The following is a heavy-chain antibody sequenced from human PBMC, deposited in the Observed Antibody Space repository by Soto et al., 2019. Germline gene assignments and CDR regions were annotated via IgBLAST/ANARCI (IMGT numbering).Heavy chain of an antibody. CDR2: SRDKPQGYST. V-gene: IGHV3-72*01. D-gene: IGHD3-22*01. J-gene: IGHJ4*02. Sequence: GGSRTLSWAVAGFTLTNHYIDWVRQAPGKGLEWVGRSRDKPQGYSTAYAASVKGRFTTSRDESKNSAYLQMNSLKTEDTAVFYCVRATYFSDSCGYTRCLDCCGQATMVTVS. CDR3: VRATYFSDSCGYTRCLDC. CDR1: GFTLTNHY.